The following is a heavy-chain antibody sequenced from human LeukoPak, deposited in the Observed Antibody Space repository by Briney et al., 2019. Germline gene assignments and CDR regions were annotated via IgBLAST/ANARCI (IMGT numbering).Heavy chain of an antibody. V-gene: IGHV3-33*01. D-gene: IGHD2-2*01. CDR1: GFTFSNYA. Sequence: GGSLRLSCAASGFTFSNYAMHWVRQSPGKGLEWVAVIWFDGSNKYYADSVEGRFTISRENSESTLSLQMNSPRVEDTAVYYCARDAVDCSRTSCYLTYYYYGMDVWGQGTTVTVSS. J-gene: IGHJ6*02. CDR2: IWFDGSNK. CDR3: ARDAVDCSRTSCYLTYYYYGMDV.